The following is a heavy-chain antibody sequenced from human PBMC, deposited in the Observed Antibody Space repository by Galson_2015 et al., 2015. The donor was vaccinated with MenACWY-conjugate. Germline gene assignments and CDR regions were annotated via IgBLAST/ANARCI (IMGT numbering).Heavy chain of an antibody. Sequence: SLRLSCAASRISFRTYNMNWVRQAPGKGLEWVSYISSTSTTIYYADSVKGRFTISRDNAKNSLYLQMNSLSDEDTAVYYCARDYGSGTYYMGWFDPWGQGTLVTVSS. CDR3: ARDYGSGTYYMGWFDP. J-gene: IGHJ5*02. D-gene: IGHD3-10*01. CDR1: RISFRTYN. V-gene: IGHV3-48*02. CDR2: ISSTSTTI.